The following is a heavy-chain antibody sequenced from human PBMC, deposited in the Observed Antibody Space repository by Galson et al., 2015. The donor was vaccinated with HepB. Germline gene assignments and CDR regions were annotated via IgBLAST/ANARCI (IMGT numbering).Heavy chain of an antibody. Sequence: SVKVSCKASGYTFTGYYMHWVRQAPGQGLEWMGWINPNSGGTNYAQKFQGRVTMTRDTSISTAYMELSRLRSDDTAVYYCARDRREGYCSGGSCYSYSLDAFDIWGQGTMVTVSS. D-gene: IGHD2-15*01. V-gene: IGHV1-2*02. CDR3: ARDRREGYCSGGSCYSYSLDAFDI. J-gene: IGHJ3*02. CDR2: INPNSGGT. CDR1: GYTFTGYY.